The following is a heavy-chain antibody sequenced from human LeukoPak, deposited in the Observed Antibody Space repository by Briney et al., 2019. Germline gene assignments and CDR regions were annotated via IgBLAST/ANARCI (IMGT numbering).Heavy chain of an antibody. J-gene: IGHJ4*02. CDR1: GFTFSSYA. CDR2: ISGSGGST. CDR3: AKDLGFGEPIGAYCFDY. Sequence: PGGSLRLSCAASGFTFSSYAMSWVRQAPGKGLEWVSAISGSGGSTYYADSVKGRFTISRDNSKNTLYLQMNSLRAEDTAVYYCAKDLGFGEPIGAYCFDYWGQGTLVTVSS. V-gene: IGHV3-23*01. D-gene: IGHD3-10*01.